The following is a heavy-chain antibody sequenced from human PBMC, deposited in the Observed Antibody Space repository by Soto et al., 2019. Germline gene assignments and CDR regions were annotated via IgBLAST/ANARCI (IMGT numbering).Heavy chain of an antibody. Sequence: GESLKISCQASGYSFTTYWISWVRQMPGKGLECMGRIDPTDSSTGYGPSFEGQVTISADKSISTAYLQWSSLKASDTAMYYCATGRTTYYDILTGLEDYYYGMDVWGQGTTVTVSS. CDR1: GYSFTTYW. V-gene: IGHV5-10-1*04. CDR2: IDPTDSST. D-gene: IGHD3-9*01. CDR3: ATGRTTYYDILTGLEDYYYGMDV. J-gene: IGHJ6*02.